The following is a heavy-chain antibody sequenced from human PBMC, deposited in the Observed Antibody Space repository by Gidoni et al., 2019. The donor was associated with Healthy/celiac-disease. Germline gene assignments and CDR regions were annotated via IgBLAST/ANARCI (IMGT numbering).Heavy chain of an antibody. Sequence: QVQLQQWGAGLLKPSETLSLTCAVYGGSFSGSYWSWIRQPPGKGLEWIGEINHSGSTNYNPSLKSRVTISVDTSKNQFSLKLSSVTAADTAVYYCARGGYCSGGSCYEYRYWFDPWGQGTLVTVSS. CDR2: INHSGST. J-gene: IGHJ5*02. CDR3: ARGGYCSGGSCYEYRYWFDP. V-gene: IGHV4-34*01. CDR1: GGSFSGSY. D-gene: IGHD2-15*01.